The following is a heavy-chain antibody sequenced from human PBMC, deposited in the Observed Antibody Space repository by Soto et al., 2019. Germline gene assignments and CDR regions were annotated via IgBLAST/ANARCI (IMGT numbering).Heavy chain of an antibody. CDR3: SRSSIEAADDY. V-gene: IGHV3-73*01. D-gene: IGHD6-13*01. CDR2: IGXRGESXAT. J-gene: IGHJ4*02. CDR1: GFTFGTSA. Sequence: SXXLSRAASGFTFGTSAMQWVRQAPGKGLEWLGSIGXRGESXATTYDVSVKXXFTISRDXXKKKAYLQMNSLEREDTAVYYCSRSSIEAADDYWGQGTLVTVSS.